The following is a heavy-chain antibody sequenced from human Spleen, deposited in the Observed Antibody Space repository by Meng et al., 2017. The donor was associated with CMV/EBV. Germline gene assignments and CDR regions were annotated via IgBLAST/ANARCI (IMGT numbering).Heavy chain of an antibody. CDR3: ARERVGGGDSYGY. V-gene: IGHV1-2*02. CDR1: GYTFTGYY. CDR2: MNPKGGDT. J-gene: IGHJ4*02. D-gene: IGHD2-21*01. Sequence: ASVKVSCKASGYTFTGYYMHWVRQAAGQGLEWMGWMNPKGGDTNYAQKFQGRVTMTRDTSIGTAYMELSGLRSDDTAVYYCARERVGGGDSYGYWGQGTLVTVSS.